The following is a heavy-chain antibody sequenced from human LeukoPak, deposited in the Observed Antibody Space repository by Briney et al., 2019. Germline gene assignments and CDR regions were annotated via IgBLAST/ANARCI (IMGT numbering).Heavy chain of an antibody. D-gene: IGHD2-21*01. J-gene: IGHJ6*03. CDR3: AKGCSGRTYYYYMDV. CDR2: ISSSGSTI. CDR1: GFTFSSYE. Sequence: PGGSLRLSCAASGFTFSSYEMHCVRQAPGKGLEWVSYISSSGSTIYYADSVKGRFTISRDNAKNSLYLQMNSLRAEDTAVYYCAKGCSGRTYYYYMDVWGKGTTVTVSS. V-gene: IGHV3-48*03.